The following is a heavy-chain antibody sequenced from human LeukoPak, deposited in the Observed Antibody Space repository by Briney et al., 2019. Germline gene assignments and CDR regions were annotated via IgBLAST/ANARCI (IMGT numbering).Heavy chain of an antibody. V-gene: IGHV1-69*13. J-gene: IGHJ5*01. CDR3: ARASLVTFRS. Sequence: SVKVSCKASGGTFTSYAISWVRQAPGQGLEWMGGIIPIVGAANYAQKFQGRGTVTADEANSTAYMTLRRLRSQDKAAYYCARASLVTFRSWGPGTLVTAS. CDR1: GGTFTSYA. CDR2: IIPIVGAA. D-gene: IGHD4-23*01.